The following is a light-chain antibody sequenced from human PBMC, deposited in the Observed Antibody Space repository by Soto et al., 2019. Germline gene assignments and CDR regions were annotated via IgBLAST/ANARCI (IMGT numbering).Light chain of an antibody. V-gene: IGLV2-11*01. J-gene: IGLJ1*01. CDR3: CSYAGSYTDV. Sequence: QSVLTQPRSVSGSPGQSVTISCTGTSSDVGGYNYVSWYQQHPGKAPKLMIYDVSKRPSGVPDRFSGSKSGRTASLTISGLQAEDEADYYCCSYAGSYTDVFGTGTKGTVL. CDR1: SSDVGGYNY. CDR2: DVS.